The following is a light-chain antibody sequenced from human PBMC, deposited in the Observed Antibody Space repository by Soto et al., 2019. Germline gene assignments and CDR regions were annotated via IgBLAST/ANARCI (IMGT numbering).Light chain of an antibody. J-gene: IGKJ1*01. Sequence: IQMTQSPSSLSASVGDRVTISCRASQSIRNYVSWYQQKPGTAPKLLIRAASTLQSGVPSRFSGSGSGTDFTLTISSLQIEDFATYFCQQTDSTPQTFGQGT. V-gene: IGKV1-39*01. CDR3: QQTDSTPQT. CDR2: AAS. CDR1: QSIRNY.